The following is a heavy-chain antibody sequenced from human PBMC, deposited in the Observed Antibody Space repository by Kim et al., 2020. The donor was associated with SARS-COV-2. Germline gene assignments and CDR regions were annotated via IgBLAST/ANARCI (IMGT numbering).Heavy chain of an antibody. Sequence: GGSLRLSCAASGFTFSGSSIHWVRQASGKGLEWVGRIRSKANSYATAYVASVKGRFIIPRDDSKYTAYLQMNSLKTDETAVYYCTIVPGTTLSFWDAFD. CDR2: IRSKANSYAT. D-gene: IGHD1-1*01. CDR3: TIVPGTTLSFWDAFD. V-gene: IGHV3-73*01. J-gene: IGHJ3*02. CDR1: GFTFSGSS.